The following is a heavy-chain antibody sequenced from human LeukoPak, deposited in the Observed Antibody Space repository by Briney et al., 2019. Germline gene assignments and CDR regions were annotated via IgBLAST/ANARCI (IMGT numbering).Heavy chain of an antibody. CDR1: GGXISSYY. J-gene: IGHJ4*02. Sequence: SETLSLTCTVSGGXISSYYCSWIRQPPGKGLEWIGDIYYSGSTNYNPSLKSRVTISVDTSKNQFSLKLSSVTAADTAVYYCASLYSGSYDTGSFDYFNYWGQGTLVTVSS. CDR3: ASLYSGSYDTGSFDYFNY. D-gene: IGHD1-26*01. CDR2: IYYSGST. V-gene: IGHV4-59*01.